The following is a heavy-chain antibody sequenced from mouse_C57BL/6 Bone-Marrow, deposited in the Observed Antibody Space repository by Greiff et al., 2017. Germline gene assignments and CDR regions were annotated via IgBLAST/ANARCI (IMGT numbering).Heavy chain of an antibody. CDR3: ARHAYDGYLYYFDY. J-gene: IGHJ2*01. CDR1: GFTFSSYG. Sequence: EVKVVESGGDLVKPGGSLKLSCAASGFTFSSYGMSWVRQTLDKRLEWVATISSGGSYTYYPDSVKGRFTISRDNAKNTLYLQMSSLKSEDTAMYYCARHAYDGYLYYFDYWGQGTTLTVSS. CDR2: ISSGGSYT. D-gene: IGHD2-3*01. V-gene: IGHV5-6*01.